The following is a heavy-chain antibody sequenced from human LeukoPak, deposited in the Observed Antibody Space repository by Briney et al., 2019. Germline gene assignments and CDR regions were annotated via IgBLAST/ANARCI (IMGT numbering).Heavy chain of an antibody. Sequence: GGSLRLSCAASGXTFSSYSMNWVRQAPGKGLEWVSAISGSGGSTYYTDSVKGRFTISRDNSKNTLYLQMNSLGADDTAVYYCAKGNWRYLDYWGQGTLVTVSS. D-gene: IGHD1-1*01. J-gene: IGHJ4*02. CDR1: GXTFSSYS. CDR2: ISGSGGST. CDR3: AKGNWRYLDY. V-gene: IGHV3-23*01.